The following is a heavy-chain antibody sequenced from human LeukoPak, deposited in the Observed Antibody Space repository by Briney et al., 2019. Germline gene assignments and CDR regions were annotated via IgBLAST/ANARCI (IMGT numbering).Heavy chain of an antibody. Sequence: SVKVSCTASGGTFSSYAISWVRQAPGQGLEWMGGIIPIFGTANYAQKFQGRVTITADESTSTAYMELSSLRSEDTAVYYCARDHHYDGLAGKYYFDYWGQGTLVTVSS. V-gene: IGHV1-69*13. D-gene: IGHD3-22*01. J-gene: IGHJ4*02. CDR1: GGTFSSYA. CDR2: IIPIFGTA. CDR3: ARDHHYDGLAGKYYFDY.